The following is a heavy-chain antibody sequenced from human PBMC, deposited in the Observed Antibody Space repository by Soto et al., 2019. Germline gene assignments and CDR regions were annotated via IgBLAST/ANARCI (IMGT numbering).Heavy chain of an antibody. V-gene: IGHV4-4*02. J-gene: IGHJ4*02. CDR3: SEAVASPEYYFDY. CDR1: GDSISSSNW. CDR2: INHSGST. Sequence: SETLSLTCAVSGDSISSSNWWSWIRQPPGKGLEWIGEINHSGSTNYNPSLKSRVTISVDTSKNQFSLKLSSVTAADTAVYYCSEAVASPEYYFDYWGQGTLVTVSS. D-gene: IGHD6-19*01.